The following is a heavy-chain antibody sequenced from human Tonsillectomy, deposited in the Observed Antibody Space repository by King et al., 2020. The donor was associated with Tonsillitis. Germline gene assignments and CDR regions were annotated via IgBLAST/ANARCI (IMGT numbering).Heavy chain of an antibody. D-gene: IGHD5-18*01. J-gene: IGHJ3*02. Sequence: VQLVESGGGLVKPGGSLRLSCAASGFTFSDYYMSWIRQAPGKGLEWVSDISSSSSYTNYADSVKGRFTISRDNAKNSLYLQMNSLRTEDTAVYYCAREGYSYDDAFDIWGQGTMVTVAS. V-gene: IGHV3-11*06. CDR3: AREGYSYDDAFDI. CDR2: ISSSSSYT. CDR1: GFTFSDYY.